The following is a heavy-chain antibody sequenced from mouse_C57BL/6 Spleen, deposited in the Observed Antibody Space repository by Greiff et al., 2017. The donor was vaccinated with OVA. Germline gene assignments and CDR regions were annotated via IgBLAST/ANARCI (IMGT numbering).Heavy chain of an antibody. J-gene: IGHJ1*03. Sequence: VQLQQSGPGLVAPSQSLSITCTVSGFSLTSYAISWVRQPPGKGLEWLGVIWTGGGTNYNSALKSRLSISKDNSKSQVFLKMNSLQTDDTARYYCARKKAHYGSPYWYFDVWGTGTTVTVSS. CDR1: GFSLTSYA. D-gene: IGHD1-1*01. CDR2: IWTGGGT. CDR3: ARKKAHYGSPYWYFDV. V-gene: IGHV2-9-1*01.